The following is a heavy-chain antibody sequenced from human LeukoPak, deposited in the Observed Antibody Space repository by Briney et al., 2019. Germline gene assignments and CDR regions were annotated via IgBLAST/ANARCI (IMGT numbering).Heavy chain of an antibody. CDR2: IYYSGST. V-gene: IGHV4-59*08. CDR1: GGSISSYY. D-gene: IGHD3-16*02. Sequence: SETLSLTCTVSGGSISSYYWSWIRQPPGKGLEWIGYIYYSGSTSYNPSLKSRVTISIDTSKNQFYLKLSSVTAADTAVYYCARTYYDYVWGSYRLIWGQGTLVTVSS. CDR3: ARTYYDYVWGSYRLI. J-gene: IGHJ4*02.